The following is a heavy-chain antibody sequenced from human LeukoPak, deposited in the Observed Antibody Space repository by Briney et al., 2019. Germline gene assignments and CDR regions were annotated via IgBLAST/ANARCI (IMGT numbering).Heavy chain of an antibody. D-gene: IGHD2-2*01. CDR2: ISYDGGNK. J-gene: IGHJ6*02. CDR3: ARALGFCSGTSCFSYGMDV. Sequence: GGSLRLSCAASGFTFSSYAMSWVRQAPGKGLEWVAVISYDGGNKYYTESVKGRFTISRDNAKNTLYLQMNSLRVEDTAVYYCARALGFCSGTSCFSYGMDVWGHGTSVTVSS. CDR1: GFTFSSYA. V-gene: IGHV3-30-3*01.